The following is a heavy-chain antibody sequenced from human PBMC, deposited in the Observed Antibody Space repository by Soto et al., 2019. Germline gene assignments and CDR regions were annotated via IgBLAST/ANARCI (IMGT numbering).Heavy chain of an antibody. CDR2: IYTSGST. Sequence: PSETLSLTCTVSGGSISSYYWNWIRQPAGKGLEWIGRIYTSGSTNYNPTLKSRVTMSVDTSKNQFPLKLSSVTAADTAVYYCARDNRIAAAGAYNWFDPWGQGTLVTVSS. CDR3: ARDNRIAAAGAYNWFDP. J-gene: IGHJ5*02. D-gene: IGHD6-13*01. CDR1: GGSISSYY. V-gene: IGHV4-4*07.